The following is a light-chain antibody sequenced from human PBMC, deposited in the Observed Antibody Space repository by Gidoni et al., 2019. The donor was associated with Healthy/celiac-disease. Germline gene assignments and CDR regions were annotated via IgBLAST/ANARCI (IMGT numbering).Light chain of an antibody. V-gene: IGKV1-33*01. Sequence: DIHMTTSPSSLPASVGDRVTITCQATQYISNYLNWYQQKPGKAPKLLIYDASNLETGVPARFSGSGSGTDFTFTISSLQPEDIATYYCQQYDNRPLTFGGGTKVEIK. CDR1: QYISNY. J-gene: IGKJ4*01. CDR2: DAS. CDR3: QQYDNRPLT.